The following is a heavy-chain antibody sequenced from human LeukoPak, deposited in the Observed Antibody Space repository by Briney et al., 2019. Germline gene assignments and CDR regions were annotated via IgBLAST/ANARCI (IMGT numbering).Heavy chain of an antibody. V-gene: IGHV1-24*01. CDR3: ATVSRVGYGDYYFDY. CDR2: FDPEDGET. D-gene: IGHD4-17*01. J-gene: IGHJ4*02. Sequence: ASVKVSCKVSGYTLTELSMHWVRQAPGKGLEWMGGFDPEDGETIYAQKFQGRVTMTEDTSTDTAYMELSSLRSKDTAVYYCATVSRVGYGDYYFDYWGQGTLVTVSS. CDR1: GYTLTELS.